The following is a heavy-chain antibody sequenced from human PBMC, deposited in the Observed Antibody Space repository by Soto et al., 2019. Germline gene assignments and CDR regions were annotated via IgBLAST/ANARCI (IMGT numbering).Heavy chain of an antibody. CDR2: ISGDGSAT. D-gene: IGHD5-12*01. J-gene: IGHJ3*01. CDR3: AKARLYDNNDYHRDGFDV. V-gene: IGHV3-23*01. Sequence: EVKLLESGVGLVQPGESLRLSCAASGFRFWTYSMSWVRQAPGKGLEWVSGISGDGSATSYADSLKGRFTVSRDNSKDTLFLQMNTLRVEDTAVYYCAKARLYDNNDYHRDGFDVWGPGTAVTVS. CDR1: GFRFWTYS.